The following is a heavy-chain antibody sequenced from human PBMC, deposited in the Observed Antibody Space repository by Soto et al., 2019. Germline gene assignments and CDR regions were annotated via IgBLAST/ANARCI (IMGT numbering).Heavy chain of an antibody. J-gene: IGHJ6*02. CDR1: GFTCSSYG. CDR3: AKEGCSSTSCYSDPTPYPDV. CDR2: ISYDGSNK. Sequence: QVQLVESGGGVVQPGRSLRLSCAASGFTCSSYGMHWVRQAPGKGLEWVAVISYDGSNKYYADSVKGRFTISRDNSKNTLYLQMNSLRAEDTAVYYCAKEGCSSTSCYSDPTPYPDVWGQGTTVTVSS. V-gene: IGHV3-30*18. D-gene: IGHD2-2*02.